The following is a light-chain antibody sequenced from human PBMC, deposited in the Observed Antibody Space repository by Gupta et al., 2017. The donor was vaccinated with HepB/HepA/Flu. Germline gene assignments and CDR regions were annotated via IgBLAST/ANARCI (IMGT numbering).Light chain of an antibody. V-gene: IGLV3-10*01. Sequence: SALTQPPSVSVSPGQTATMTCSGDILPRKYAYWYHQRPGQAPLLVIYEDRKRPSGIPERFSASSSGTVATLTISGAQVEDEGDYYCYSTDNTVHPLFGGGTKLSVL. J-gene: IGLJ2*01. CDR3: YSTDNTVHPL. CDR2: EDR. CDR1: ILPRKY.